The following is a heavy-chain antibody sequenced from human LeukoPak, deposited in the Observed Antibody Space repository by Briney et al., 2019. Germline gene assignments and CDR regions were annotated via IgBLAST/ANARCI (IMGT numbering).Heavy chain of an antibody. CDR1: GGSISSYY. CDR3: ARLAHSRGSSWWSSSNDAFDI. D-gene: IGHD6-6*01. Sequence: PSETLSLTCTVSGGSISSYYWSWIRQPPGKGLEWIGYIYYSGSTNYNPSLKSRVTIPVDTSKNQFSLKLSSVTAADTAVYYCARLAHSRGSSWWSSSNDAFDIWGQGTMVTVSS. J-gene: IGHJ3*02. CDR2: IYYSGST. V-gene: IGHV4-59*01.